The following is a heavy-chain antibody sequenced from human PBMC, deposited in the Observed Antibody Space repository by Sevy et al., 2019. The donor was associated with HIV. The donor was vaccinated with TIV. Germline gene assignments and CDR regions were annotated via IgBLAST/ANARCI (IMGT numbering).Heavy chain of an antibody. V-gene: IGHV3-66*01. Sequence: GGSLRLSCAASGFTVSSNYMSWVRQAPGKGLEWVSVIYSGGSTYYADSVKGRFTISRDNSENTLYLQMNSLRAEDTAVYYCARDLYYDSSGLDYWGQGTLVTVSS. CDR1: GFTVSSNY. J-gene: IGHJ4*02. D-gene: IGHD3-22*01. CDR2: IYSGGST. CDR3: ARDLYYDSSGLDY.